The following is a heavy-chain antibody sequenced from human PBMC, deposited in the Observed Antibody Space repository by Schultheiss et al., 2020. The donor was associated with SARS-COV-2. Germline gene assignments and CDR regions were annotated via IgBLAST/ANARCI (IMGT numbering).Heavy chain of an antibody. CDR2: INPNSGGT. J-gene: IGHJ4*02. D-gene: IGHD4-17*01. CDR3: ARVATVTTGYHFDY. CDR1: GYTFTSYY. Sequence: ASVKVSCKASGYTFTSYYMHWVRQAPGQGLEWMGWINPNSGGTNYAQKLQGRVTMTTDTSTSTAYMELRSLRSDDTAVYYCARVATVTTGYHFDYWDQGTLVTVSS. V-gene: IGHV1-2*02.